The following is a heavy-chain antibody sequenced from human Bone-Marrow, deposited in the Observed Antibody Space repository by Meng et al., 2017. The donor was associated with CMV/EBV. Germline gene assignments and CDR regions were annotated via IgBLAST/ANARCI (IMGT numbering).Heavy chain of an antibody. Sequence: ASVKVSCKASGDTFSGYYVHWVRQAPGQGLEWMGTLNPSGGSTSYPQKIQGRVTMTSGTSTNTVYMELSTLRSEDTAIYYCARGWSISSSYFYYGIHVWGQGTTVTVSS. CDR3: ARGWSISSSYFYYGIHV. CDR1: GDTFSGYY. D-gene: IGHD3-10*01. V-gene: IGHV1-46*01. CDR2: LNPSGGST. J-gene: IGHJ6*02.